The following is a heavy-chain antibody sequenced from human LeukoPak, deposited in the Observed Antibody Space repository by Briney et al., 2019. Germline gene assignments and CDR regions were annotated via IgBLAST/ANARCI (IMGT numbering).Heavy chain of an antibody. V-gene: IGHV4-34*01. D-gene: IGHD1-26*01. CDR1: GGSFSGYY. CDR2: INHSGRT. Sequence: SETLSLTCAVYGGSFSGYYWSWIRQPPGKGLEWIGEINHSGRTNYNPSLKSRVTISVDTSKNQLSLSLTSVTAADTAAYYCARGGIVGATGGYFDYWGQGTLVAVS. J-gene: IGHJ4*02. CDR3: ARGGIVGATGGYFDY.